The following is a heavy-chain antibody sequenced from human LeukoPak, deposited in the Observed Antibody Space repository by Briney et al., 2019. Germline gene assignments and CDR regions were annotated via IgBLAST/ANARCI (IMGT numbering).Heavy chain of an antibody. CDR1: GFTFANSW. CDR2: IKQDGSTK. J-gene: IGHJ4*02. CDR3: TRGTIGSLDY. D-gene: IGHD2-8*01. Sequence: GGSLRLSCAASGFTFANSWMAWVRQAPGKGLEWVANIKQDGSTKHYADSLKGRFPISRDNPKNSLFLQMNNLRADDTAIYYCTRGTIGSLDYWGQGILVTVAS. V-gene: IGHV3-7*01.